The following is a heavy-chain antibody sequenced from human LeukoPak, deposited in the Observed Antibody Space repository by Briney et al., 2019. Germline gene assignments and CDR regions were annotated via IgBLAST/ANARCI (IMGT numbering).Heavy chain of an antibody. CDR3: ARSAYYYDSSGYYY. D-gene: IGHD3-22*01. V-gene: IGHV4-34*01. CDR1: GGSMKSYY. Sequence: SETLSLTCTVSGGSMKSYYWSWIRQPPGKGLEWIGEINHSGSTNYNPSLKSRVTISVDTSKNQFSLKLSSVTAADTAVYYCARSAYYYDSSGYYYWGQGTLVTVSS. CDR2: INHSGST. J-gene: IGHJ4*02.